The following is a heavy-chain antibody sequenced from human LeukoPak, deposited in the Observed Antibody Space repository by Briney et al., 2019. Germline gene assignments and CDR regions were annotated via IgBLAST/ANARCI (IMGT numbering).Heavy chain of an antibody. D-gene: IGHD4-11*01. J-gene: IGHJ4*02. V-gene: IGHV3-30*02. Sequence: PGGSLRLSCVGSGFVFNSYGMHWVRQPPGKGLEWVAFIRYDGTNTFYADSVKGRFTISRDDSKSTLYLETNSLRGDDAALYYCAKQAYSETAYFDSWGQGTLVTVSS. CDR1: GFVFNSYG. CDR2: IRYDGTNT. CDR3: AKQAYSETAYFDS.